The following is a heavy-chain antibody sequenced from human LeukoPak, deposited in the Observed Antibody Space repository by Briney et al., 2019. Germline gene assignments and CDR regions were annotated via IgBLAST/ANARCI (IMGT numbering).Heavy chain of an antibody. CDR2: MNPITGTT. CDR1: GYTFSDYD. D-gene: IGHD3-10*01. J-gene: IGHJ5*02. Sequence: VASVTVSCKASGYTFSDYDINWVRQAAGQGLEGMGWMNPITGTTSYVQKFRGRIIMTRDTSITTAFMELTSLTSDDTAIYYCARVKRFPTVWFDPWGQGTLVSVSS. CDR3: ARVKRFPTVWFDP. V-gene: IGHV1-8*01.